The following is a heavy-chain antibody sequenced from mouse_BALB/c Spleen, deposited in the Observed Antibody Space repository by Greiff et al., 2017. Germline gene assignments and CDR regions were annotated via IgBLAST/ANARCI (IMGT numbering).Heavy chain of an antibody. D-gene: IGHD2-12*01. CDR2: ISSGSSTI. CDR3: ARKGYSLYAMDY. Sequence: EVNVVESGGGLVQPGGSRKLSCAASGFTFSSFGMHWVRQAPEKGLEWVAYISSGSSTIYYADTVKGRFTISRDNPKNTLFLQMTSLRSEDTAMYYCARKGYSLYAMDYWGQGTSVTVSS. V-gene: IGHV5-17*02. CDR1: GFTFSSFG. J-gene: IGHJ4*01.